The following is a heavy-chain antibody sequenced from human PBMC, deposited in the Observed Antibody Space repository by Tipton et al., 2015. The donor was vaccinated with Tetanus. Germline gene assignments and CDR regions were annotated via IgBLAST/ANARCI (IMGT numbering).Heavy chain of an antibody. V-gene: IGHV4-59*01. CDR1: GASISSYY. Sequence: PGLVKPSETLSLTCSVSGASISSYYWNWIRQVPGKGLEWIGYTHHSGNTNYNPSLSGRVTTSVDTSKNQFSLKMSSVTAADTAVYYCARWGDASGSTNLYAFDIWGQGTMVSVSS. CDR2: THHSGNT. D-gene: IGHD3-10*01. J-gene: IGHJ3*02. CDR3: ARWGDASGSTNLYAFDI.